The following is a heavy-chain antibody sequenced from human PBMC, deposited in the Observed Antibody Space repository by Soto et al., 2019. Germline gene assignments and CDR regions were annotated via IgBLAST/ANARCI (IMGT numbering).Heavy chain of an antibody. CDR2: ISGSGGRT. Sequence: PGGSLRLSCAASGFTFTSYAMSCVRQAPGKGLEWVSGISGSGGRTYYADSVKGRFTISRDNSKHTLYLQMNSLRAEDTAVYYCAKADDFWSGYHIYYYYGMDVWGQGTTVTVSS. D-gene: IGHD3-3*01. V-gene: IGHV3-23*01. CDR3: AKADDFWSGYHIYYYYGMDV. J-gene: IGHJ6*02. CDR1: GFTFTSYA.